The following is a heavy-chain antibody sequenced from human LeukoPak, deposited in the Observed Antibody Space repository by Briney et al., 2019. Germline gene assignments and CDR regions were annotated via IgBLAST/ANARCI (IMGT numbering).Heavy chain of an antibody. CDR2: ISYDGSNK. CDR1: GFTFSSYA. D-gene: IGHD6-13*01. J-gene: IGHJ4*02. CDR3: ARTQQLAVDY. Sequence: PGGSLRLSCAASGFTFSSYAMHWVRRAPGKGLEWVAVISYDGSNKYYADSVKGRFTISRDNSKNTLYLQMNSLRAEDTAVYYCARTQQLAVDYWGQGTLVTVSS. V-gene: IGHV3-30*04.